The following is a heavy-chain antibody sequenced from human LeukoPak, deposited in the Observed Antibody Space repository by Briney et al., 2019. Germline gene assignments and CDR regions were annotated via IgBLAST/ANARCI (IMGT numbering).Heavy chain of an antibody. CDR1: GYTFTSYD. CDR3: ATLVYYYGSGSYYNCFDY. CDR2: INAGNGNT. Sequence: ASVKVSCKASGYTFTSYDINWVRQATGQRLEWMGWINAGNGNTKYSQKFQGRVTITRDTSASTAYMELSSLRSEDTAVYYCATLVYYYGSGSYYNCFDYWGQGTLVTVSS. V-gene: IGHV1-3*01. D-gene: IGHD3-10*01. J-gene: IGHJ4*02.